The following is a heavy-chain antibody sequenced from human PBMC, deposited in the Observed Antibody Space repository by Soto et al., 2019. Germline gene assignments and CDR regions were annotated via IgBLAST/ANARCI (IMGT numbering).Heavy chain of an antibody. CDR1: GFTFSSYW. CDR3: ARCYDFWSGYWPYYFDY. J-gene: IGHJ4*02. D-gene: IGHD3-3*01. CDR2: IKQDGSEK. Sequence: GGSLRLSCAASGFTFSSYWMSWVRQAPGKGLEWVANIKQDGSEKYYMDSVKGRFTISRDNAKNSLYLQMNSLRAEDTAVYYCARCYDFWSGYWPYYFDYWGQGTLVTVSS. V-gene: IGHV3-7*01.